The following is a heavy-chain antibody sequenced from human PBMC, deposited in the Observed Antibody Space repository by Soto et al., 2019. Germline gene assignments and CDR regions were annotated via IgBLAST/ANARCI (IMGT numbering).Heavy chain of an antibody. J-gene: IGHJ6*02. CDR1: GYTFTGYY. CDR2: INPNSGGT. V-gene: IGHV1-2*04. CDR3: ARGAYIVLVPAAPTYGMDV. D-gene: IGHD2-2*01. Sequence: ASVKVSCKASGYTFTGYYMHWVRQAPGQGLEWMGWINPNSGGTNYAQKFQGWVTMTRDTSISTAYMELSRLRSDDTAVYYCARGAYIVLVPAAPTYGMDVWGQGTTVTVS.